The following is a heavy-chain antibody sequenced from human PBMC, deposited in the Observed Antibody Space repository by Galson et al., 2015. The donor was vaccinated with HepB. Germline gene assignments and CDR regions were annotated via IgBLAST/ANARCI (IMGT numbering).Heavy chain of an antibody. V-gene: IGHV5-51*01. CDR1: GYSFTSYW. Sequence: QSGAEVKQPGESLKISFQASGYSFTSYWIAWVRQMPGKGLEWMGIIYPDDSDTRYSPSFQGQVTISAAKSINTAYLQWSSLKASDTAMYYCAGQSGTTGVEVYWGQGTLVTVSS. CDR2: IYPDDSDT. CDR3: AGQSGTTGVEVY. J-gene: IGHJ4*02. D-gene: IGHD1-1*01.